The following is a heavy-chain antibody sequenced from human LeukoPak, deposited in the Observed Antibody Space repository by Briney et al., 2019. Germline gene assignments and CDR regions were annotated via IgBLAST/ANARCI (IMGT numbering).Heavy chain of an antibody. V-gene: IGHV1-69*04. D-gene: IGHD2-2*01. CDR3: ARASYCSSTSCYSYYYYGMDV. J-gene: IGHJ6*02. CDR2: IIPILGIA. Sequence: SVKVSCKASGGTFSSYAISWVRQAPGQGLEWMGRIIPILGIANYAQKFRGRVTITADKSTSTAYMELSSLRSEDTAVYYCARASYCSSTSCYSYYYYGMDVWGQGTTVTVSS. CDR1: GGTFSSYA.